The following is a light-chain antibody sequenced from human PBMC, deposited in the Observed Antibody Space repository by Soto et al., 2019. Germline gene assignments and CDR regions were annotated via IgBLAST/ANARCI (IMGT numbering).Light chain of an antibody. CDR3: QQYGSSPYMYT. CDR2: GAS. Sequence: EIVLTQSPGTLSLSPGERATLSCRASQSVSSSYLAWYQQKPGRAPRLLIYGASSRATGIPDRFSGSGSGTDFTLTISRLEPEDFAVYYCQQYGSSPYMYTFGQGTKLEIK. V-gene: IGKV3-20*01. CDR1: QSVSSSY. J-gene: IGKJ2*01.